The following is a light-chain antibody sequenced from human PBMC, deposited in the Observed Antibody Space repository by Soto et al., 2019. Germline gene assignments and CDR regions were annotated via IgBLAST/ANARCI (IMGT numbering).Light chain of an antibody. CDR2: RAS. Sequence: DIQMTQSPSTLSASVGDRVTITCRASQSINSWLAWFQQKPGKAPKLLIYRASSLQSGVPSRFSGSGSETEITLTISSLQPDDFATYFCQQYNFYSWTFGQGTKV. CDR1: QSINSW. V-gene: IGKV1-5*03. J-gene: IGKJ1*01. CDR3: QQYNFYSWT.